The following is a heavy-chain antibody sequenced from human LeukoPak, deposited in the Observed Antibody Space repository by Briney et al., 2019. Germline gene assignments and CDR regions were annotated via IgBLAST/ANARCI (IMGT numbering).Heavy chain of an antibody. CDR3: ARSQYCSGGSCHTDS. CDR2: IYPGDSDT. CDR1: GYGFTSYW. J-gene: IGHJ5*02. Sequence: GESLKISCKGSGYGFTSYWIGWVRQMPGKGLEWMGIIYPGDSDTRYSPSFQGQVTISADKSISTAYLQWSSLKASDTAMYYCARSQYCSGGSCHTDSWGQGTLVTVSS. D-gene: IGHD2-15*01. V-gene: IGHV5-51*01.